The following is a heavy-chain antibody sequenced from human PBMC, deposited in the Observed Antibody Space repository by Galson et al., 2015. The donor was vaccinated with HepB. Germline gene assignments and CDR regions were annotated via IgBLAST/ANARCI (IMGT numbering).Heavy chain of an antibody. CDR3: AKGRRGGYCDY. CDR1: GFTFSDYD. Sequence: SLRLSCAASGFTFSDYDMIWIRQAPGKGLEWVSYISNSGRTIYYADSVKGRFTISRDNAKNSLYLQMNSLRAEDTAVYYCAKGRRGGYCDYWGQGSLVTAYS. V-gene: IGHV3-11*01. CDR2: ISNSGRTI. J-gene: IGHJ4*02. D-gene: IGHD2-15*01.